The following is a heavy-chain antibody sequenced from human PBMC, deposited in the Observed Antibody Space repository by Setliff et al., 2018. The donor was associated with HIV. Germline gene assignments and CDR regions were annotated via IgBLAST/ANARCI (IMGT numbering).Heavy chain of an antibody. V-gene: IGHV4-61*09. Sequence: TLSLTCSVSGGSISSGSFSWNWVRQPAGKGLEWIGHISNSGDTKYNPSLRSRISISRDTSKNQISLQLISLTAADTAVYFCARGVIDNFYDFIDISFFNYIDVWGTGTTVAVSS. D-gene: IGHD3-3*01. CDR3: ARGVIDNFYDFIDISFFNYIDV. CDR2: ISNSGDT. CDR1: GGSISSGSFS. J-gene: IGHJ6*03.